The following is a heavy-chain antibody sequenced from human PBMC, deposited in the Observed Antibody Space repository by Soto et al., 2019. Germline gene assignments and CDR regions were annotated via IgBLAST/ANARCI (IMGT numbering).Heavy chain of an antibody. J-gene: IGHJ4*02. CDR2: IYHSGST. D-gene: IGHD3-3*01. Sequence: SETLSLTCAVSGGSISSSNWWSWVRQPPGKGQGWIGEIYHSGSTNYNPSLKSRLTISVDKSKNHFSLKKSSVTAAETAVNYWATASSYYDFCSGPYFAYWGQGTLVTVSS. V-gene: IGHV4-4*02. CDR1: GGSISSSNW. CDR3: ATASSYYDFCSGPYFAY.